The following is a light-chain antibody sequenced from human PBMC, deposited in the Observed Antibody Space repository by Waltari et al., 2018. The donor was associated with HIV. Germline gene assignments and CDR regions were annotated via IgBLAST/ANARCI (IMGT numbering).Light chain of an antibody. Sequence: IVMTQSPGSLAVSLGDRATINCKSSQSVFSTSNGRNDLAWYQQKAGQPPRLLISWASTRESGVPDRFSGSGYGADFTLTISSLQAEDVAVYFCQQFYSSWTFGQGTKVEMK. CDR1: QSVFSTSNGRND. V-gene: IGKV4-1*01. J-gene: IGKJ1*01. CDR3: QQFYSSWT. CDR2: WAS.